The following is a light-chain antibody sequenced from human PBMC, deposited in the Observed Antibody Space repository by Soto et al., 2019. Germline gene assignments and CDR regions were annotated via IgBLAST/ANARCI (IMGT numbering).Light chain of an antibody. Sequence: QSVLTQPPSASGTPGQRVTISCSGSSSNIGSNYVYWYQQLPGTAPKLLIYRNNRRPSGVPDRFSGSKSGTSASLAISGLRSEDDADYYCAAWDDSLSRRVFGGGTKLTVL. CDR3: AAWDDSLSRRV. CDR2: RNN. CDR1: SSNIGSNY. J-gene: IGLJ2*01. V-gene: IGLV1-47*01.